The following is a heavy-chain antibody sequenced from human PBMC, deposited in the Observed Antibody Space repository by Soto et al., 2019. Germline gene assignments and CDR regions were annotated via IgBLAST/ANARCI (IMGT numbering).Heavy chain of an antibody. CDR2: VYHNGRT. CDR1: GGSIENYY. V-gene: IGHV4-59*01. Sequence: SETLSLTCNVSGGSIENYYWSWIRQAPGKGLEWIGYVYHNGRTSYNPSLKSRVSISVDRSKNQFSLKVSSVTAADTAVYYCEREARISTHGGIWFHPWGKGTMVTVS. J-gene: IGHJ5*02. CDR3: EREARISTHGGIWFHP. D-gene: IGHD3-16*01.